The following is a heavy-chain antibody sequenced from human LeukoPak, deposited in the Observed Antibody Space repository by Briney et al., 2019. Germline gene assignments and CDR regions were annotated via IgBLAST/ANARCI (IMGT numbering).Heavy chain of an antibody. V-gene: IGHV3-15*01. CDR3: TTDTYDSGVYYPQH. Sequence: GGSLRLSCAASGFTFSSYSMNWVRQAPGKGLEWVGRIKSKTDGGTTDYAAPVNGRFTISRDDSKNTLYLQMNSLKTEDTAVYYCTTDTYDSGVYYPQHWGHGTLVTVSS. J-gene: IGHJ1*01. D-gene: IGHD3-22*01. CDR2: IKSKTDGGTT. CDR1: GFTFSSYS.